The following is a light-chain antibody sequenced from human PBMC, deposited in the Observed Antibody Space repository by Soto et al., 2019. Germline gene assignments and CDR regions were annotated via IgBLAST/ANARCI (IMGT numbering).Light chain of an antibody. V-gene: IGLV2-23*01. CDR3: FSYAGRNIYV. CDR1: SSDVGSYNL. CDR2: EAT. Sequence: QSALTQPASVSGSPGQSITISCTGTSSDVGSYNLVSWFQQHPGKAPKLMIYEATKWPSGASNRFSGSKSGNTASLTISGLQAEDEADYYCFSYAGRNIYVFGTGTKLTVL. J-gene: IGLJ1*01.